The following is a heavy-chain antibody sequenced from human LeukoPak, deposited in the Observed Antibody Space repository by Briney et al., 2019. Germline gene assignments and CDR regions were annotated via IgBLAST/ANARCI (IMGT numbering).Heavy chain of an antibody. J-gene: IGHJ5*02. CDR3: AKSDYGDYDAWFDP. V-gene: IGHV1-69*13. CDR2: IMPIFGTA. CDR1: GGTFSSDA. D-gene: IGHD4-17*01. Sequence: SVKVSCKASGGTFSSDAISWVRQAPGQGLEWMGGIMPIFGTANYAQKFQGRVTITADESTSTAYMELSSLRSDDTAVYYCAKSDYGDYDAWFDPWGQGTLVTVSS.